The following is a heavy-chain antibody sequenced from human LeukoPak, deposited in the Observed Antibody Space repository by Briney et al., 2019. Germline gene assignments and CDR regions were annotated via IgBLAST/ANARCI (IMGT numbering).Heavy chain of an antibody. CDR2: IYTSGST. J-gene: IGHJ4*02. CDR3: ARDLYSSSWYAFDY. Sequence: PSETLSLTCTVSGGPISSYYWSWIRQPAGKGLEWIGRIYTSGSTNYNPSLKSRVTMSVDTSKNQFSLKLSSVTAADTAVYYCARDLYSSSWYAFDYWGQGTLVTVSS. V-gene: IGHV4-4*07. D-gene: IGHD6-13*01. CDR1: GGPISSYY.